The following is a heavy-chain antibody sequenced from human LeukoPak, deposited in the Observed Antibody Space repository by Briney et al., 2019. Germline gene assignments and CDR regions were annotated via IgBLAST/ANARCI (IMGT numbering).Heavy chain of an antibody. CDR1: RGSVSSSTYY. V-gene: IGHV4-39*07. D-gene: IGHD2-8*01. CDR2: SYYTGST. CDR3: TAEKNGSPHY. J-gene: IGHJ4*02. Sequence: PSETLSLTCTVSRGSVSSSTYYWSWVRQPPGKGLEWIASSYYTGSTYYNPSLKSRVTISLDMSKNEFFLTMTSVTAADPAVYFCTAEKNGSPHYWGQGTQVTVSS.